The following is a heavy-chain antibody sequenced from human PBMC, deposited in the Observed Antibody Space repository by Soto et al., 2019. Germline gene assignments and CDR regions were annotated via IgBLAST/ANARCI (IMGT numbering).Heavy chain of an antibody. CDR1: GYTFTNYW. Sequence: GESLKISCKASGYTFTNYWIGWVRQMPGKGLEWMGIIYPGDSDTRYRTSFQGQITISVDKSISTACLQWSSLKASDTAMYYCEAQLVVTGGDYGGQGTMVTVYS. CDR2: IYPGDSDT. V-gene: IGHV5-51*01. D-gene: IGHD2-2*01. CDR3: EAQLVVTGGDY. J-gene: IGHJ4*02.